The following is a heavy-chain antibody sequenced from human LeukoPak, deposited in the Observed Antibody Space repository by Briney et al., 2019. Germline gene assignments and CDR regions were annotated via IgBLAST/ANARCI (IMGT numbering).Heavy chain of an antibody. J-gene: IGHJ3*02. D-gene: IGHD1-26*01. CDR2: ISGSGGST. CDR3: AGQWEPGVTDAFDI. Sequence: GGSLRLPCAASGFTFSSYAMSWVRQAPGKGLEWVSGISGSGGSTHYADSVKGQFTISRDNAKNSLYLQMNSLRAEDTAVYYCAGQWEPGVTDAFDIWGQGTMVTVSS. V-gene: IGHV3-23*01. CDR1: GFTFSSYA.